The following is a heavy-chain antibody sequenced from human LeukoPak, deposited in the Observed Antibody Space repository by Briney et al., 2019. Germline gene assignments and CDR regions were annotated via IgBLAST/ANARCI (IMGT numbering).Heavy chain of an antibody. V-gene: IGHV4-59*02. CDR2: IYHSGST. J-gene: IGHJ4*02. CDR1: GGSVSSYY. CDR3: ARSDSGSSATFDY. D-gene: IGHD1-26*01. Sequence: PSETLSLTCTVSGGSVSSYYWSWIRQPPGKGLEWIGYIYHSGSTYYNPSLKSRVTISVDRSKNQFSLKLSSVTAADTAVYYCARSDSGSSATFDYWGQGTLVTVSS.